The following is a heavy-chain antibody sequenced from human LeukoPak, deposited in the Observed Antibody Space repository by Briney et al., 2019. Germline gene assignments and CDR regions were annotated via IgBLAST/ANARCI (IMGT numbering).Heavy chain of an antibody. CDR3: ARESGSYSSSYRFDS. J-gene: IGHJ4*02. V-gene: IGHV3-74*01. Sequence: GGSLRPSCTASGFTFSNYRIHWVRQAPGKGLVWVSRINSDGSSTSYADSVKGRFTISRDNVKNTLYLQMNSLRVEDTAVYYCARESGSYSSSYRFDSWGQGTLVTVSS. D-gene: IGHD6-6*01. CDR1: GFTFSNYR. CDR2: INSDGSST.